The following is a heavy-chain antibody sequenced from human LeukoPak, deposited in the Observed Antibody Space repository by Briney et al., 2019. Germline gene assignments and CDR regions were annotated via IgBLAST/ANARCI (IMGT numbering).Heavy chain of an antibody. J-gene: IGHJ6*04. CDR1: GFTFSSYG. V-gene: IGHV3-33*01. Sequence: PGRSLRLFCAASGFTFSSYGIHFVRQAPGKGLEWVAVIWYDATKKYYADSVKGRFTISRDNSKNTLYLHMNRLRVEDTAVYYCARQGGDPFNYYGMDVWGTGTTVTVSS. CDR2: IWYDATKK. CDR3: ARQGGDPFNYYGMDV. D-gene: IGHD2-21*02.